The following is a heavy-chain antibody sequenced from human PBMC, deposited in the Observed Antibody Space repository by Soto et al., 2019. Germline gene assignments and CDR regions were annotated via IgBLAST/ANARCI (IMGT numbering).Heavy chain of an antibody. D-gene: IGHD3-10*01. J-gene: IGHJ3*02. V-gene: IGHV1-46*01. CDR3: AREGGYYGSVIYWGRAFDS. CDR1: GSTFTTYY. CDR2: INPSDDST. Sequence: QVQLVQSGAEVKKPGASVMLSCKASGSTFTTYYLHWVRQAPGQGLEWMGLINPSDDSTNYAQKFQGRVTMTRDTSTRTVYMELSSLRSEDTAVYYCAREGGYYGSVIYWGRAFDSWGQGTMVTVYS.